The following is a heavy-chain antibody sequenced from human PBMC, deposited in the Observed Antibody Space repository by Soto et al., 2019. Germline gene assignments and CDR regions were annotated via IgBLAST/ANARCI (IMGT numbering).Heavy chain of an antibody. CDR2: ITSSGSYV. Sequence: EVQLVESGGGLVKPGGSLRLSCVTSGFTFSRNTMNWVRQAPGKGLEWVASITSSGSYVYYADSVKGRFSASRDNANNSLSLQMNSLRPDDTAVYFCVKDEGIEAMDVWGQGTTVSGSS. CDR3: VKDEGIEAMDV. CDR1: GFTFSRNT. D-gene: IGHD3-3*02. J-gene: IGHJ6*02. V-gene: IGHV3-21*01.